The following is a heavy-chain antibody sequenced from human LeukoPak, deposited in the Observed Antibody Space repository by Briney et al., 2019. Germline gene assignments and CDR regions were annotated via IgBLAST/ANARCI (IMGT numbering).Heavy chain of an antibody. CDR2: IYYSGST. J-gene: IGHJ5*02. Sequence: PSETLSLTCTVSGGSFSSGGYYWSWLRQHPGKGLEWIGYIYYSGSTYYNPSLKSRVTISVDTSKNQFSLKLSSVTAADTAVYYCARAPGGYDSSGYPNWFDPWGQGTLVTVSS. V-gene: IGHV4-31*03. CDR1: GGSFSSGGYY. CDR3: ARAPGGYDSSGYPNWFDP. D-gene: IGHD3-22*01.